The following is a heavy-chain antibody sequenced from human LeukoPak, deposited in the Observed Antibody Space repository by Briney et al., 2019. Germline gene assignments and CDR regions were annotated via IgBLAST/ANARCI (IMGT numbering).Heavy chain of an antibody. CDR3: ARDLFCGGDCYHPPA. CDR1: GFTFSSYG. CDR2: ISYDGSNK. J-gene: IGHJ5*02. V-gene: IGHV3-30*03. D-gene: IGHD2-21*02. Sequence: PGRSLRLSCAASGFTFSSYGMHWVRQAPGKGLEWVAVISYDGSNKYYADSVKGRFTISRDNSKNTLYLQMNSLRAEDTAVYYCARDLFCGGDCYHPPAWGQGTLVTVSS.